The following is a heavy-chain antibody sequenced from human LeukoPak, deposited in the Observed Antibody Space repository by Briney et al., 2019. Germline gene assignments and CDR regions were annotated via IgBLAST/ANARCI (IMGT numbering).Heavy chain of an antibody. Sequence: LSGGSLRLSCAASGFTFSSYAMNWVRQAPGKGLEWISATSGSGGSTYYADSVKGRFTISRDKSKNTLYLQMNSLRAEDTAVYYCAKRGAEVGVTVAPGDYWGQGTLVTVSS. CDR2: TSGSGGST. CDR1: GFTFSSYA. D-gene: IGHD3-16*02. V-gene: IGHV3-23*01. J-gene: IGHJ4*02. CDR3: AKRGAEVGVTVAPGDY.